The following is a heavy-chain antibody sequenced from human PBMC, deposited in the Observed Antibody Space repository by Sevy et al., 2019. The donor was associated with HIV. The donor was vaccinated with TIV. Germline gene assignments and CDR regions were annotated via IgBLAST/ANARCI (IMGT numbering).Heavy chain of an antibody. CDR3: AKDRVSGSYYTGDFDY. Sequence: GGSLRLSCVASGFTFSIYAMTWARQAPGKGLEWVSVISISGADTYYADSVKGRFTISRDNSKNTLYLQMNSLRAEDTAVYYCAKDRVSGSYYTGDFDYWGQGTLVTVSS. CDR2: ISISGADT. J-gene: IGHJ4*02. D-gene: IGHD3-10*01. V-gene: IGHV3-23*01. CDR1: GFTFSIYA.